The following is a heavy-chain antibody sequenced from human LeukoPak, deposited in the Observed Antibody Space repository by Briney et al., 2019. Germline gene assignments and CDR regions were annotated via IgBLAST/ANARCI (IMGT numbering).Heavy chain of an antibody. CDR1: GFTFSTYE. CDR2: ISSSGNTI. Sequence: GGCLRLSCAASGFTFSTYEMNWVRQAPGKGLEWVSYISSSGNTIYYPDSVKGRFTISRDNAKNSLYLQMNSRRAEDTAVYYCARETEMANLDYWGQGTLVTVSS. V-gene: IGHV3-48*03. CDR3: ARETEMANLDY. J-gene: IGHJ4*02. D-gene: IGHD5-24*01.